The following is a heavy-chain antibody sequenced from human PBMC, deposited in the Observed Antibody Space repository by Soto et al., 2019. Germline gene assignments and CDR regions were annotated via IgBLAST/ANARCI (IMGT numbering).Heavy chain of an antibody. V-gene: IGHV4-30-2*01. J-gene: IGHJ4*02. CDR3: ARIHWAQSSLDY. Sequence: SETLSLTCAVSGGSIDSGAFSLSWIRQPPGKGLEWIGYVTHSGTAYSIPSLNGRLTLSVDSSQTQFSLKLASVTAADSAFYYCARIHWAQSSLDYWGRGILVTVSS. CDR1: GGSIDSGAFS. D-gene: IGHD6-19*01. CDR2: VTHSGTA.